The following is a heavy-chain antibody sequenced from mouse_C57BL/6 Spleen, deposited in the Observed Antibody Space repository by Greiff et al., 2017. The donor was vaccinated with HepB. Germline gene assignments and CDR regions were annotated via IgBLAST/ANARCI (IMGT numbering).Heavy chain of an antibody. CDR1: GFTFSSYA. D-gene: IGHD2-3*01. J-gene: IGHJ3*01. V-gene: IGHV5-9-1*02. Sequence: EVKLMESGAGLVKPGGSLKLSCAASGFTFSSYAMSWVRQTPEKRLEWVAYISSGGDYIYYADTVKGRFTISRDNARNTLYLQMSSLKSEDTAMYYCTRNDGYSWFAYWGQGTLVTVSA. CDR2: ISSGGDYI. CDR3: TRNDGYSWFAY.